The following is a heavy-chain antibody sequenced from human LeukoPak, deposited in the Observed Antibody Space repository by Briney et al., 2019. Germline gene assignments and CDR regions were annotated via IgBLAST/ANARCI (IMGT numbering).Heavy chain of an antibody. CDR2: IYPSGNA. J-gene: IGHJ4*02. CDR1: GGPLSSGGHS. Sequence: PSQTLSLTCAVSGGPLSSGGHSWSWIRQTPGTGLEWIGYIYPSGNAHYNPALKSRVSLSLDMSKNQVSLTLNSMSAADTAIYFCARFTTYFDFWGQGMLVTVSS. V-gene: IGHV4-30-2*01. D-gene: IGHD1-14*01. CDR3: ARFTTYFDF.